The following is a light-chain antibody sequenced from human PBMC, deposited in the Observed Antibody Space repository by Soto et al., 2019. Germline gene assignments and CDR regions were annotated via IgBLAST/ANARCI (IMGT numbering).Light chain of an antibody. CDR3: KQFGSSPWT. V-gene: IGKV3-20*01. CDR1: QSVTSTY. J-gene: IGKJ1*01. CDR2: GAS. Sequence: DIVLTQSPGTLSLSPGERATLSCRASQSVTSTYLAWYQQKPGQAPRLLIYGASSRATGIQDRFSGSGSGTDFTLTIRRLEPEDFAVYYCKQFGSSPWTFGQGTKVDIK.